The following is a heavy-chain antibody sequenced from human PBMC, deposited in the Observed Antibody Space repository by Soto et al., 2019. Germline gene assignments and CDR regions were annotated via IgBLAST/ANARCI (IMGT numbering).Heavy chain of an antibody. Sequence: GASVKVSCKASGYTFTGYYMHWVLQAPGQGLEWMGWINPNSGGTNYAQKFQGRVTMTRDTSISTAYMELSRLRSDDTAVYYCASVHGVSSSWFLRYYYYYGMDVWGQGTTVTVSS. CDR1: GYTFTGYY. CDR3: ASVHGVSSSWFLRYYYYYGMDV. D-gene: IGHD6-13*01. V-gene: IGHV1-2*02. CDR2: INPNSGGT. J-gene: IGHJ6*02.